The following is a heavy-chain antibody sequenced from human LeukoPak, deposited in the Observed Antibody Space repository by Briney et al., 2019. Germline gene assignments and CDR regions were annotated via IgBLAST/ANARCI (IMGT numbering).Heavy chain of an antibody. D-gene: IGHD3-16*01. V-gene: IGHV3-9*03. CDR1: GFTFDDYA. CDR3: AKGGGGRLIYYYYMDV. Sequence: GGSLRLSCAASGFTFDDYAMHWVRQAPGKGLEWVSGISWNSDSIDYADSVKGRFTISRDNAKNSLYLQMNSLRAEDMSLYYCAKGGGGRLIYYYYMDVWGKGTTVTVSS. J-gene: IGHJ6*03. CDR2: ISWNSDSI.